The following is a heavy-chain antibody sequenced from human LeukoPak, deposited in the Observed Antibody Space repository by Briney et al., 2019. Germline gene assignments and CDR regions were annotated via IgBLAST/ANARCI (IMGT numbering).Heavy chain of an antibody. J-gene: IGHJ4*02. CDR1: GGSISSSSYY. CDR2: IYYSGST. D-gene: IGHD4-17*01. Sequence: PSETLSLTCTVSGGSISSSSYYWGWIRQPPGKGLEWIGSIYYSGSTYYNPSLKSRVTISVDTSKNQFSLKLSSLTAADTAVYYCARNDYGDYIDYCGQGTLVTVSS. CDR3: ARNDYGDYIDY. V-gene: IGHV4-39*01.